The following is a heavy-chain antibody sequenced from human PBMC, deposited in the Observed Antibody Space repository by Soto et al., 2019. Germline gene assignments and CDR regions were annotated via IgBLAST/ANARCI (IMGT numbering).Heavy chain of an antibody. CDR3: ARESIYYDFWSGSFPGGAFDI. CDR2: IYYSGST. D-gene: IGHD3-3*01. CDR1: GGSINTYY. J-gene: IGHJ3*02. Sequence: SETLSLTCPVSGGSINTYYWNWIRQPPGKGLEWFGSIYYSGSTYYNPSLKGRVTISVDTSKNQFSLKLSSVTAADTAVYYCARESIYYDFWSGSFPGGAFDIWGQGTMVTVSS. V-gene: IGHV4-59*05.